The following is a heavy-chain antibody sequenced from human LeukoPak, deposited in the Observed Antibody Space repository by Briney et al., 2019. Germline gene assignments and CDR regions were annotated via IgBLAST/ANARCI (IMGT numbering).Heavy chain of an antibody. D-gene: IGHD2-2*01. Sequence: SETLFLTCTVSGGSISSYYWSWIRQPAGKGLEWIGRIYTSGSTNYNPSLKSRVTMSVDTSKNQFSLKLSSVTAADTAVYYCARDMPLGLVVVPHDYWGQGTLVTVSS. CDR2: IYTSGST. CDR1: GGSISSYY. V-gene: IGHV4-4*07. CDR3: ARDMPLGLVVVPHDY. J-gene: IGHJ4*02.